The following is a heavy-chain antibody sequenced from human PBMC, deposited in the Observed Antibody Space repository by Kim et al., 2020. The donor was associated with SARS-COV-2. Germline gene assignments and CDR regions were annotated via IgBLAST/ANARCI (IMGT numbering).Heavy chain of an antibody. V-gene: IGHV3-23*01. CDR1: GFIFSSYA. CDR2: ISSSGGST. D-gene: IGHD6-13*01. CDR3: KFSSSYDYFDY. J-gene: IGHJ4*02. Sequence: GGSLRLSCAASGFIFSSYAMSWVRQAPGKGLEWVSTISSSGGSTYYADSVKGRFTISRDNSKNMLYLQMNSLRAEDTAVYYCKFSSSYDYFDYWGQGTLVTVSS.